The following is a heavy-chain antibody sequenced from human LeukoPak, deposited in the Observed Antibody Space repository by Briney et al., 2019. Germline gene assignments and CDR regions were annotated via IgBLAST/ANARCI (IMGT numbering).Heavy chain of an antibody. CDR1: GYTFTDYY. CDR2: INPNNGGT. Sequence: GASVKVSCKASGYTFTDYYIHWVRQAPGQGLEWMGWINPNNGGTNYAQKFQGRVTMTRDRSISTACMEVSRLRSDDTALYYCTLKLGIRSGLEASDIWGQGTMVTVSS. D-gene: IGHD7-27*01. CDR3: TLKLGIRSGLEASDI. V-gene: IGHV1-2*02. J-gene: IGHJ3*02.